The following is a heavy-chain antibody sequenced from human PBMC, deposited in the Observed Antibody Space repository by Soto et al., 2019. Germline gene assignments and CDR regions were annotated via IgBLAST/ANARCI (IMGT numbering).Heavy chain of an antibody. Sequence: SETLSLTCAVYGGSFSGYYWSWIRQPPGKGLEWIGEINHSGSTNYNPSLKSRVTISVDTSKNQFSLKLSSVTAADTAVYYCARFYYYGSGRYFDYWGQGTLVTVSS. CDR1: GGSFSGYY. V-gene: IGHV4-34*01. CDR2: INHSGST. J-gene: IGHJ4*02. CDR3: ARFYYYGSGRYFDY. D-gene: IGHD3-10*01.